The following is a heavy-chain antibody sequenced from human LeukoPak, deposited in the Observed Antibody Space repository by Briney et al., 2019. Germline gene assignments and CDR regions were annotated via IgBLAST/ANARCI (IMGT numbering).Heavy chain of an antibody. D-gene: IGHD4-17*01. J-gene: IGHJ5*02. CDR1: GFIFSDYY. Sequence: KSGGSLRLSCAASGFIFSDYYMSWIRQAPGKGLEWVSYISSSGSTIYYADSVKGRFTISRDNAKNSLYLQMNSLRAEDTAVYYCAREVTTVTVSRWFDPWGQGTLVTVSS. CDR3: AREVTTVTVSRWFDP. V-gene: IGHV3-11*04. CDR2: ISSSGSTI.